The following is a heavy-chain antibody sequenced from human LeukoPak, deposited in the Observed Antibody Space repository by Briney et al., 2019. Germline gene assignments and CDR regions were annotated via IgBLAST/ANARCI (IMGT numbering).Heavy chain of an antibody. CDR2: INPSGGST. Sequence: ASVKVSCKASGYTFTSYYMHWVRQAPGPGLEWMGLINPSGGSTSYAQKFQGRVTMTRDTSTSTAYMELSSLRSEDTAVYYCAADRIAVAGNIIDPWGQGTLVTVSS. D-gene: IGHD6-19*01. J-gene: IGHJ5*02. V-gene: IGHV1-46*01. CDR3: AADRIAVAGNIIDP. CDR1: GYTFTSYY.